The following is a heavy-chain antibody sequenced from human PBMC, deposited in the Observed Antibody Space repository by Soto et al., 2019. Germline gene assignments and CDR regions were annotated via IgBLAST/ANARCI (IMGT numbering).Heavy chain of an antibody. CDR2: IWPSDSDT. Sequence: PGESLKISCKGSGYNFTTYWIAWVRQMPGKGLEWMGIIWPSDSDTRYSPSFQGQVTISADKSISTAYLQWSSLKASDTAMYYCARHGSSGGSSYSGRFDPWGQGTLVTVSS. CDR3: ARHGSSGGSSYSGRFDP. D-gene: IGHD2-15*01. V-gene: IGHV5-51*01. CDR1: GYNFTTYW. J-gene: IGHJ5*02.